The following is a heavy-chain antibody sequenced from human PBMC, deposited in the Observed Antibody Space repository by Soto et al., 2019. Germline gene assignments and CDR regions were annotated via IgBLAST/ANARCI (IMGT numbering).Heavy chain of an antibody. CDR3: ARGPHITSSGTCNY. V-gene: IGHV3-74*01. D-gene: IGHD6-13*01. Sequence: EVQLVESGGGSVQPGGSLRLSCATSGFTFSTYWMHWVRQAPGKGLVWVSRINSDESSTSYADSVKGRFTISRDNAKNTLYLQMNSLRTEDTAVYYCARGPHITSSGTCNYWGPGTLVTVSS. J-gene: IGHJ4*02. CDR1: GFTFSTYW. CDR2: INSDESST.